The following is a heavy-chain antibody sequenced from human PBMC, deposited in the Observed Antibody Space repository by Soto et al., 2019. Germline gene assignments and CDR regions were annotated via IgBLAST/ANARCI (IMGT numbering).Heavy chain of an antibody. D-gene: IGHD3-10*01. Sequence: QVQLVQSGAELKKPGASVKVSCKASGYTFSNYDMNWVRQATGQGPEWIGWVNPNNGDTGYAQKLKGRVTLTTDISTTTVYMELTSLRSEDTAIYYCAKVARKGSAIDFDYWGQGNLITVSS. CDR2: VNPNNGDT. J-gene: IGHJ4*02. CDR1: GYTFSNYD. V-gene: IGHV1-8*01. CDR3: AKVARKGSAIDFDY.